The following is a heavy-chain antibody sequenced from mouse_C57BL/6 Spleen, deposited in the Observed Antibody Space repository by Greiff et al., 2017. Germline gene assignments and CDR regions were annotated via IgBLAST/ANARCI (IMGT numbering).Heavy chain of an antibody. CDR1: GFNIKDYY. Sequence: EVQLQQSGAELVRPGASVKLSCTASGFNIKDYYMHWVKQRPEQGLEWLGRIDPEDGDTEYAPKFQGKATMTANTSSNTAYLKLSSLTSEDTAFYYCTDNGFAYWGQGTLVTVSA. V-gene: IGHV14-1*01. CDR3: TDNGFAY. CDR2: IDPEDGDT. J-gene: IGHJ3*01. D-gene: IGHD1-3*01.